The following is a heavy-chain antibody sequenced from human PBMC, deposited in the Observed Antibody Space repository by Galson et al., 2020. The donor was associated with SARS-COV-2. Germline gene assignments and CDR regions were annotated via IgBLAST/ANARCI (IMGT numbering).Heavy chain of an antibody. J-gene: IGHJ4*02. Sequence: ASVKVSCKVSGYTLTELSMHWVRQAPGKGLEWMGGFDPEDGETIYAQKFQGRVTMTEDTSTDTAYMELSSLRSEDTAVYYCATVVSNYYGSGSYYTFDYWGQGTLVTVSS. D-gene: IGHD3-10*01. CDR2: FDPEDGET. CDR1: GYTLTELS. CDR3: ATVVSNYYGSGSYYTFDY. V-gene: IGHV1-24*01.